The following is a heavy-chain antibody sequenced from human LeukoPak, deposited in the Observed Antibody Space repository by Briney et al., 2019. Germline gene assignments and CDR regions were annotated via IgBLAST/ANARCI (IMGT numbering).Heavy chain of an antibody. CDR2: MNPNSGNT. V-gene: IGHV1-8*01. Sequence: ASVKVSCKASGYTFTSYDINWVRQATGQGLEWMGWMNPNSGNTGYAQKFQGRVTMTRNTSISTAYMELSSLRSEDTAVYYCARGLTMVRGVISGYWGQGNLVTVYS. D-gene: IGHD3-10*01. J-gene: IGHJ4*02. CDR3: ARGLTMVRGVISGY. CDR1: GYTFTSYD.